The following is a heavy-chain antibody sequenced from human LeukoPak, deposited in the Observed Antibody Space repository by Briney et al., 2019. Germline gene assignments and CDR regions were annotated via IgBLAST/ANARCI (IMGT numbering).Heavy chain of an antibody. V-gene: IGHV4-34*01. CDR1: GGSFGDYH. CDR2: IHQRGVT. Sequence: PSETLSLTCALSGGSFGDYHWSWVRQPPGKGLEWIGEIHQRGVTTYNPSLKSRVTISVDTSKNQFSLKLSSVTAADTAVYYCARVRERYTAMVPFGAFDIWGQGTMVTVSS. J-gene: IGHJ3*02. D-gene: IGHD5-18*01. CDR3: ARVRERYTAMVPFGAFDI.